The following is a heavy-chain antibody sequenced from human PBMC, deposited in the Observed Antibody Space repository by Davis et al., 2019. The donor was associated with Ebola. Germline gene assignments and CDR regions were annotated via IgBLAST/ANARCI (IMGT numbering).Heavy chain of an antibody. J-gene: IGHJ4*02. D-gene: IGHD1-7*01. CDR2: ISGSGGST. CDR1: GGTFSSYA. Sequence: SCKASGGTFSSYAISWVRQAPGKGLEWVSAISGSGGSTYYADSVKGRFSISRDNSKNTLYLQMNSLRAEDTAVYYCAKEGLELGFDYWGQGTLVTVSS. V-gene: IGHV3-23*01. CDR3: AKEGLELGFDY.